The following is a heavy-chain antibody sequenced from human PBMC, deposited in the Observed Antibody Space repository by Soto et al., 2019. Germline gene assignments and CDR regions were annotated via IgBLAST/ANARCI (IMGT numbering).Heavy chain of an antibody. D-gene: IGHD1-26*01. CDR3: ARMPYTGSNPPFDY. Sequence: LSLTCTVSGGSISPYYWSWIRQSPGMGLEMIGYVHYTGSTIYNPSLKSRLTISVDTSNNQFSLKLTYVTAADTAVYYCARMPYTGSNPPFDYWGRGILVTVSS. J-gene: IGHJ4*02. V-gene: IGHV4-59*01. CDR2: VHYTGST. CDR1: GGSISPYY.